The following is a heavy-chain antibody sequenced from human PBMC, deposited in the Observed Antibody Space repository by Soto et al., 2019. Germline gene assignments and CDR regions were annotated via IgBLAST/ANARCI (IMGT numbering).Heavy chain of an antibody. CDR1: GYILATYG. V-gene: IGHV1-18*01. CDR3: ARDYLPGFASSPHFDH. CDR2: ISGYNGLT. J-gene: IGHJ4*02. Sequence: ASVKVSCKASGYILATYGISWVRQAPGQGLEWMGWISGYNGLTNYAESFQARVTMTRDTSTSTAYMELRNLRFDDTAVYYCARDYLPGFASSPHFDHWGQGTLVTVSS. D-gene: IGHD3-9*01.